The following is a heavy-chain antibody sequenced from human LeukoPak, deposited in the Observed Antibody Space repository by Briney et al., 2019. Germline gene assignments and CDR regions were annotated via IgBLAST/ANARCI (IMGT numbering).Heavy chain of an antibody. J-gene: IGHJ4*02. CDR3: ARDYGGKWLDY. D-gene: IGHD4-23*01. V-gene: IGHV3-48*04. CDR2: ISSSGSTI. Sequence: GGSLRLSCAASGFTFSSYSMNWVRQAPGKGLEWVSYISSSGSTIYYADSVKGRFTISRDNARNSLYLQMNSLRAEDTAVYYCARDYGGKWLDYWGQGTLVTVSS. CDR1: GFTFSSYS.